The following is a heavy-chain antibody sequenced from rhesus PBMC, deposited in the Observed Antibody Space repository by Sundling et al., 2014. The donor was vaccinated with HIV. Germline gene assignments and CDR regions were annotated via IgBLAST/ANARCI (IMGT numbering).Heavy chain of an antibody. D-gene: IGHD3-28*01. CDR3: ARMRYYESGYLDF. J-gene: IGHJ4*01. CDR2: ISGSGGST. CDR1: GGSINNNY. V-gene: IGHV4-173*01. Sequence: QVQLQESGPGLVKPSETLSLTCAVSGGSINNNYWSWIRQPPGRGLEWIGRISGSGGSTDYNPSLKSRVTISTDTSKNQFSLRLTSVTAADTAVYYCARMRYYESGYLDFWGQGVLVTVSS.